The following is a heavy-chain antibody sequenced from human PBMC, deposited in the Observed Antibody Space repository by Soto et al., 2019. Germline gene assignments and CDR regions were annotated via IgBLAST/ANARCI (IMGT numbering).Heavy chain of an antibody. V-gene: IGHV3-30-3*01. CDR3: ARDHPGGYYDSSGFDAFDI. J-gene: IGHJ3*02. CDR2: ISYDGSNK. Sequence: VAVISYDGSNKYYADSVKGRFTISRDNSKNTLYLQMNSLRAEDTAVYYCARDHPGGYYDSSGFDAFDIWGQGTMVTVSS. D-gene: IGHD3-22*01.